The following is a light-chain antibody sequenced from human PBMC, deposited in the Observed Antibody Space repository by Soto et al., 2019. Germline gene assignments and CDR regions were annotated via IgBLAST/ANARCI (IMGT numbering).Light chain of an antibody. Sequence: SYELTQPPSVSVSPGQTASITCSGDKLGDKYVCWYQQEPGQSPVVVIYQDTKRPSGIPERFSGSNSGNTATLTISGTQAMDEADYYCQAWDTSTVVFGGGTKL. CDR1: KLGDKY. V-gene: IGLV3-1*01. CDR2: QDT. CDR3: QAWDTSTVV. J-gene: IGLJ2*01.